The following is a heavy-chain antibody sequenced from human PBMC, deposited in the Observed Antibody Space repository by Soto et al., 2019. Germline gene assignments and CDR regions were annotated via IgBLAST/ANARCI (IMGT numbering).Heavy chain of an antibody. D-gene: IGHD3-10*01. Sequence: QVQLVQSGAEVKKPGASVKVSCKASGYTFTSYGISWVRQAPGQGLEWMGRISTYNGNRKYAQKLQGRVTMTTDTSTSTASMELRSLRSDDTAVFYCAREMVRGVGSDYWGQGTLVTVSS. J-gene: IGHJ4*02. V-gene: IGHV1-18*01. CDR1: GYTFTSYG. CDR3: AREMVRGVGSDY. CDR2: ISTYNGNR.